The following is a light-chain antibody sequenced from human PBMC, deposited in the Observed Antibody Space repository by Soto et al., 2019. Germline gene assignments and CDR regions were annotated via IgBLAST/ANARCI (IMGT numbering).Light chain of an antibody. CDR1: QSVNTN. Sequence: EIVMPQSPATLSVSPGESATLSCRASQSVNTNLAWYQQKPGRAPRLLIHGASTRATGIPARFSGSGSGTEFTLNISSLQSEDFAVHYCQQYNNWPPHTFGQGTKLEIK. CDR3: QQYNNWPPHT. CDR2: GAS. V-gene: IGKV3-15*01. J-gene: IGKJ2*01.